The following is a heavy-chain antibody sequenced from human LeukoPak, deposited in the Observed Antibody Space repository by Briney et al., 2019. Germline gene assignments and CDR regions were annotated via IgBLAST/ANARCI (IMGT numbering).Heavy chain of an antibody. V-gene: IGHV4-4*02. J-gene: IGHJ3*02. CDR3: ARDLLEWPDAFDI. CDR1: GGSFSSSNW. Sequence: PAGTLCLTCAVSGGSFSSSNWWSWVRDPPGKGLGWFWKIYHSGSTNYNPSLKSRVTISVDKSKNQFSLKLSSVTAADTAVYYCARDLLEWPDAFDIWGQGTMVTVSS. D-gene: IGHD3-3*01. CDR2: IYHSGST.